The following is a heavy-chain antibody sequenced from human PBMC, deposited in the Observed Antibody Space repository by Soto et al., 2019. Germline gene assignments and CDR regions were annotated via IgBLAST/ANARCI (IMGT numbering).Heavy chain of an antibody. CDR3: AGRVAAGGGMDV. CDR1: GFTFSSVG. D-gene: IGHD6-13*01. V-gene: IGHV3-21*01. CDR2: VSTSSGYI. J-gene: IGHJ6*02. Sequence: EVQLVESGGGLVKPGGSLRLSCAASGFTFSSVGLNWVRQAPGKGLEWVASVSTSSGYIHYADSAKGRFTISRDNANNSLFLQMNRLRVEDTAVYYCAGRVAAGGGMDVWGQGTTVTVSS.